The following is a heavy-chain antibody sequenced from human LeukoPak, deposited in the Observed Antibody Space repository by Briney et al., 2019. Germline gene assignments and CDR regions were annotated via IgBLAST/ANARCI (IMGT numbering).Heavy chain of an antibody. CDR1: GFTFSSYG. V-gene: IGHV3-23*01. CDR3: ARDLVDNACDF. D-gene: IGHD2-8*01. Sequence: AGGSLRLSCAASGFTFSSYGMSWVRQAPGKGLEWVSAISGSGGSTYYADSVKGRFTISRDNSKNALYLQMNSLRSEDTAVYYCARDLVDNACDFWGQGTLVTVSS. CDR2: ISGSGGST. J-gene: IGHJ4*02.